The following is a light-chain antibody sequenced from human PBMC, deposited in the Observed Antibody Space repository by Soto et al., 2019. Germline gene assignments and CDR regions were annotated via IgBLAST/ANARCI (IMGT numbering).Light chain of an antibody. CDR3: QQYNNWPHT. V-gene: IGKV3-20*01. CDR2: GAS. Sequence: EIVLTQSPGTLSLSPGERATLSCRASQSVSSSYLAWYQQKPGQAPRLLISGASGRATGIPVRFSSSGSETDFTLTISRLEPEDFAVYYCQQYNNWPHTFGQGTKVDIK. J-gene: IGKJ2*01. CDR1: QSVSSSY.